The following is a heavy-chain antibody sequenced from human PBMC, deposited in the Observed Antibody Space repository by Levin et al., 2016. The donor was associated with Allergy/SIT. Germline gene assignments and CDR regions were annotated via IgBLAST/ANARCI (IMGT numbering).Heavy chain of an antibody. CDR3: AREIGMTIIVDYHYFDS. CDR1: GFTFNNYW. Sequence: GGSLRLSCAASGFTFNNYWMSWVRQAPGKGLEWVAKIKHDGSEKNYVDSVKGRFTISRDNAKNTLYLEMNSLRGDDTAVYYCAREIGMTIIVDYHYFDSWGQGTRVTVSS. V-gene: IGHV3-7*03. J-gene: IGHJ4*02. CDR2: IKHDGSEK. D-gene: IGHD2/OR15-2a*01.